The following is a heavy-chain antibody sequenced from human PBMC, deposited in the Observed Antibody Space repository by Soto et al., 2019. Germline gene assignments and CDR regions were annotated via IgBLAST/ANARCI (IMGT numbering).Heavy chain of an antibody. Sequence: PSDTLSLTCAVYGGSFSGYYWSWIRQPPGKGLEWIGEINHSGSTNYNPSLKSRVTISVDTSKNQFSLKLSSVTAADTAVYYCASGIYPSSGYHGYWGQGTLVTVSS. D-gene: IGHD3-10*01. J-gene: IGHJ4*02. CDR3: ASGIYPSSGYHGY. CDR2: INHSGST. V-gene: IGHV4-34*01. CDR1: GGSFSGYY.